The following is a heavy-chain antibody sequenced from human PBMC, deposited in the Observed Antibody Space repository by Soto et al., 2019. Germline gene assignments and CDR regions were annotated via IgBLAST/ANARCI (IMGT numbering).Heavy chain of an antibody. J-gene: IGHJ6*02. CDR3: ARALSMGGGMDV. Sequence: QVQLQESGPGLVKPSQTLSLTCTVSGGSVSSGGYYWSWIRQHPGKGMEWIAYIYYSGITYHNSSLKSRVTILVDTSKNHFSLKLSSVTAADTAVYYCARALSMGGGMDVWGQGTTVTVSS. V-gene: IGHV4-31*03. CDR1: GGSVSSGGYY. D-gene: IGHD3-3*02. CDR2: IYYSGIT.